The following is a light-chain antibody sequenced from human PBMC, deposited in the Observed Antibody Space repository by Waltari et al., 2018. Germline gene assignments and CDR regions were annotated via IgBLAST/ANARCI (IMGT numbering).Light chain of an antibody. V-gene: IGLV3-19*01. CDR2: GKN. CDR1: SLGTYY. J-gene: IGLJ1*01. Sequence: SSELTQDAAVSVALGQTVRITCQWESLGTYYPSWYQQKPGQAPVVVFYGKNKRPAGIPDRFSGSSAGTTASLTITGAQEEDEADYYCNSRDSSAYLFGTGTKVTVL. CDR3: NSRDSSAYL.